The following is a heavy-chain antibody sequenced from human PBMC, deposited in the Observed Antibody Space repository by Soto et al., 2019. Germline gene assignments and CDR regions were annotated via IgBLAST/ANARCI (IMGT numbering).Heavy chain of an antibody. D-gene: IGHD2-21*01. CDR3: ARQCGGDCSNAFPL. CDR2: LYPGPGT. CDR1: GFSVSTNF. V-gene: IGHV3-66*04. J-gene: IGHJ3*01. Sequence: EEQLVESGGGLVRPGGSLRLSCAVSGFSVSTNFMHWVRQAPGKEPQWVAVLYPGPGTYYADSLKGRFIISSDDSTNTLFLHLTNMRAEDTAVYYCARQCGGDCSNAFPLWGQGTMVTVSS.